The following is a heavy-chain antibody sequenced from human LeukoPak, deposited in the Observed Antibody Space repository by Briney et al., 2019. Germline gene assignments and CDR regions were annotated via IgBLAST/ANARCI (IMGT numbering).Heavy chain of an antibody. CDR2: INHSGST. D-gene: IGHD3-16*02. J-gene: IGHJ3*02. CDR1: GGSFSGYY. CDR3: AREANELSSYDYVWGSYRYPNNDAFDI. V-gene: IGHV4-34*01. Sequence: NSSETLSLTCAVYGGSFSGYYWSWIRQPPGKGLEWIGEINHSGSTNYNPSLKGRVTISVDTSKNQFSLKLSSVTAADTAVYYCAREANELSSYDYVWGSYRYPNNDAFDIWGQGTMVTVSS.